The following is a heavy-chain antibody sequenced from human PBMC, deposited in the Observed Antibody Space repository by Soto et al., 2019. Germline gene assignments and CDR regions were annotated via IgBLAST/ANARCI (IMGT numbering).Heavy chain of an antibody. V-gene: IGHV1-18*01. D-gene: IGHD6-6*01. J-gene: IGHJ4*02. CDR1: GYAFTTYG. CDR2: ISAHNGNT. Sequence: VHLVQSGAEVKKPGASVKVSCQGSGYAFTTYGITWVRQAPGQGLEWMGWISAHNGNTNYAQKLQGRVTVTRDTSTRTAYMELRSLRYDDTAVYYCARGRDGDYWGQGALVTVSS. CDR3: ARGRDGDY.